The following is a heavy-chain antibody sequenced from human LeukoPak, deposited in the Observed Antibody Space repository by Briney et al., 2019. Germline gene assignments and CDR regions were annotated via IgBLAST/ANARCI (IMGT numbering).Heavy chain of an antibody. CDR2: INHSGST. CDR3: ARASITIFGVVIGYDY. Sequence: SETLSLTCAVYGGSFSGYYGSWIRQPPGKGLEWIGEINHSGSTNYNPSLKSRVTISVDTSKNQFSLKLSSVTAADTAVYYCARASITIFGVVIGYDYWGQGTLVTVSS. J-gene: IGHJ4*02. D-gene: IGHD3-3*01. CDR1: GGSFSGYY. V-gene: IGHV4-34*01.